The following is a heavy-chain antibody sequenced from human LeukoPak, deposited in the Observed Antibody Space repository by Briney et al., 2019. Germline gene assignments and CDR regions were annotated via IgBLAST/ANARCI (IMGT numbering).Heavy chain of an antibody. CDR1: GYTFTSNY. D-gene: IGHD3-3*01. J-gene: IGHJ3*02. CDR2: ISPSGGST. Sequence: ASVKVSCKAFGYTFTSNYMHWVRQAPGQGPEWMGVISPSGGSTTYAQKFQGRVTLTRDMSTSTDYLELSSLRSEDTAVYYCARGPFWSDDAFDIWGQGTMVTVSS. V-gene: IGHV1-46*01. CDR3: ARGPFWSDDAFDI.